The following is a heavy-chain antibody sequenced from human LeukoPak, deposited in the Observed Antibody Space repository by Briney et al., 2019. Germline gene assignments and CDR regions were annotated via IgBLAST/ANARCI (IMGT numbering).Heavy chain of an antibody. CDR3: ALALTTVTMAQIY. Sequence: SVTVSCKASGYTFTGYYMHWVRQAPGQGLEWMGGIIPIFGTANYAQKFQGRVTITTDESTSTAYMELSSLRSEDTAVYYCALALTTVTMAQIYWGQGTLVTVSS. CDR1: GYTFTGYY. V-gene: IGHV1-69*05. CDR2: IIPIFGTA. J-gene: IGHJ4*02. D-gene: IGHD4-17*01.